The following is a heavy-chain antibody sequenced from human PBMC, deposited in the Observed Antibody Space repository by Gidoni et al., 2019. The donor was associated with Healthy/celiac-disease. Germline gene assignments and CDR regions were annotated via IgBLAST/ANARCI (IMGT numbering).Heavy chain of an antibody. D-gene: IGHD6-13*01. CDR2: IRSKAYGVTT. V-gene: IGHV3-49*03. CDR3: TRAKDPGIAAAGWGRFAFDI. CDR1: GFTFGDYA. J-gene: IGHJ3*02. Sequence: EVQLVESGGGWVQPGRSLRLSCTASGFTFGDYAMSWFRQAPGKGLEWVGFIRSKAYGVTTEYAASVKGRFTISRDDSKSIAYLQMNSLKTEDTAVYYCTRAKDPGIAAAGWGRFAFDIWGQGTMVTVSS.